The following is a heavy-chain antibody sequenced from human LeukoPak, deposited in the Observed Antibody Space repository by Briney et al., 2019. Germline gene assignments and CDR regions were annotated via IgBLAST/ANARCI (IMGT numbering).Heavy chain of an antibody. J-gene: IGHJ4*02. CDR2: ISSSSSYI. CDR1: GFTFSSYS. Sequence: PGGSLRLSCAASGFTFSSYSMNWVRQAPGKGLEWVSSISSSSSYIYYADSVKGRFTISRDNAKNSLYLQMNSLRAEDTGVYYCARHVAVADNYFDYWGQGTLVTVSS. CDR3: ARHVAVADNYFDY. V-gene: IGHV3-21*01. D-gene: IGHD6-19*01.